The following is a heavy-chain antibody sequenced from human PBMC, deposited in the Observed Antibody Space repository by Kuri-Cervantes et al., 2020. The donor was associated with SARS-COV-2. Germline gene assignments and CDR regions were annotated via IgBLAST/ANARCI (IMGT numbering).Heavy chain of an antibody. D-gene: IGHD1-1*01. CDR3: ARGTRGHFDY. Sequence: GGSLRLSCKGSGYSFTSYWIGWVRQLPGKGLEWMGIIYPGDSDTRYSPSFQGQVTISADKSISTAYLQWSSLKASDTATYYCARGTRGHFDYWGQGTLVTVSS. CDR2: IYPGDSDT. J-gene: IGHJ4*02. V-gene: IGHV5-51*01. CDR1: GYSFTSYW.